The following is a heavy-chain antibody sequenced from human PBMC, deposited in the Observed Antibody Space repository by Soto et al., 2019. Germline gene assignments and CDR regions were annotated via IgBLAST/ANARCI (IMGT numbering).Heavy chain of an antibody. CDR2: IYYSGST. J-gene: IGHJ4*02. Sequence: QLQLQESGPGLVKPSETLSLTCTVSGGSISSSSYYWGWIRQPPGKGLEWIGSIYYSGSTYYNPSLKSRVTISVDTSKNQFSLKLSSVTAADTAVYYCARPGSSWYGYFDYWGQGTLVTVSS. CDR1: GGSISSSSYY. D-gene: IGHD6-13*01. V-gene: IGHV4-39*01. CDR3: ARPGSSWYGYFDY.